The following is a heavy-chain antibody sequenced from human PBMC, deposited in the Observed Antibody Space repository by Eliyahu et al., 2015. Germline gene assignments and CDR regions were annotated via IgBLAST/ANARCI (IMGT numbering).Heavy chain of an antibody. CDR1: GGSFXGYY. Sequence: QVQLQQWGAGLLKPSETLSLTCAVYGGSFXGYYWXWIRQPPGKGLEWIGEINHSGSTNYNPSLKSRVTISVDTSKNQFSLKLSSVTAADTAVYYCARXKGPHYGDSGYYYYMDVWGKGTTVTVSS. CDR3: ARXKGPHYGDSGYYYYMDV. V-gene: IGHV4-34*01. CDR2: INHSGST. J-gene: IGHJ6*03. D-gene: IGHD4-17*01.